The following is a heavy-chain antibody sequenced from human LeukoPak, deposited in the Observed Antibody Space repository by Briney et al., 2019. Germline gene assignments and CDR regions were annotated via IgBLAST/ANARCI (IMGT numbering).Heavy chain of an antibody. CDR2: ISYDGSNK. V-gene: IGHV3-30*18. J-gene: IGHJ4*02. D-gene: IGHD3-16*01. CDR3: VKRLGRGLDY. CDR1: GFTFASYD. Sequence: GGSLRLSCAASGFTFASYDMHWVRQAPGKGLEWVAVISYDGSNKYYADSVKGRFTISRDNSKNTLYLQMNSLRAEDTAVYYCVKRLGRGLDYWGQGTLVTVSS.